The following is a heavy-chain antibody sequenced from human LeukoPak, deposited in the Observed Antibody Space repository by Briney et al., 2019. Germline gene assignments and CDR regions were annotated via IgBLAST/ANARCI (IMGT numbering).Heavy chain of an antibody. J-gene: IGHJ4*02. D-gene: IGHD6-13*01. CDR2: INHSGST. CDR3: ARVLIAAAAADY. CDR1: GGSFSGYY. Sequence: SETLSLTCAVYGGSFSGYYWSWIRQPPGKGLEWIGEINHSGSTYYNPSLKSRVTISVDTSKNQFSLKLSSVTAADTAVYYCARVLIAAAAADYWGQGTLVTVSS. V-gene: IGHV4-34*01.